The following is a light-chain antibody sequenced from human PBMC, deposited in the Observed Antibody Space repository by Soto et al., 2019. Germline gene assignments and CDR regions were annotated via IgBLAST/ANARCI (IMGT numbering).Light chain of an antibody. Sequence: QSALTQPASVSGSPGQSITISCTGTSSDVGSYNFVSWYQDHAGKAPKLMIYEGSKRPSGVSDRFSGSKSGNTASLTISGLQADDEADYYCCSYAGRSSYVFGTGTKLTVL. CDR2: EGS. V-gene: IGLV2-23*01. CDR1: SSDVGSYNF. J-gene: IGLJ1*01. CDR3: CSYAGRSSYV.